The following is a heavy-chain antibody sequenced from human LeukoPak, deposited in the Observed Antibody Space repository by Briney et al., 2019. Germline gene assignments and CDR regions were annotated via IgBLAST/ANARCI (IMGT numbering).Heavy chain of an antibody. CDR2: IYYSGNT. CDR1: GGSISSSGYY. V-gene: IGHV4-39*01. Sequence: SETLSLTCSVSGGSISSSGYYWGWIRQPPGKGLEWIGSIYYSGNTYYNASLKSQVSISIDTSKNQFSLRLTSVTAADTAVYYCARQTGSGLFILPGGQGTLVTVSS. D-gene: IGHD3/OR15-3a*01. J-gene: IGHJ4*02. CDR3: ARQTGSGLFILP.